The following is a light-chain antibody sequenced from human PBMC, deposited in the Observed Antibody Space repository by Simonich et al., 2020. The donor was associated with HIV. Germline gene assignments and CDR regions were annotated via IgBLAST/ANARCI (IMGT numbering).Light chain of an antibody. CDR2: GAS. V-gene: IGKV3-15*01. J-gene: IGKJ1*01. CDR3: QHRSNWPPT. CDR1: QSVISD. Sequence: EIVMTQSPATLSVSPGERATLSCRASQSVISDLAWYQQNPGQSPRLLIYGASTRATGVPARFSGSGSGTDFTLTISSLEAEDFAVYYCQHRSNWPPTFGQGTKVDIK.